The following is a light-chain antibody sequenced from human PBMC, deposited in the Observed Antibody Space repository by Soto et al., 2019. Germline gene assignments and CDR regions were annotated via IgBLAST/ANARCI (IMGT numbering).Light chain of an antibody. CDR1: RSDIAASDY. CDR2: EVN. J-gene: IGLJ1*01. CDR3: LSFITTSTHV. V-gene: IGLV2-14*01. Sequence: TQPASLSRSPGHSITISSPGTRSDIAASDYVSWFPPHPVKAPTLMISEVNKRHSGVSNRLSGSKSGNTAYLTSSGPQVEDDAHYCCLSFITTSTHVFGTWTKVTVL.